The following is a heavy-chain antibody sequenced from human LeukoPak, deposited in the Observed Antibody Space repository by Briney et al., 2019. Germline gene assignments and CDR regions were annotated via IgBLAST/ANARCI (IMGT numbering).Heavy chain of an antibody. CDR1: GFTFNNFN. CDR3: ARGHYDVLAASYKWTPDY. Sequence: PGGSLRLSCAASGFTFNNFNMNWVRQAPGKGLEWVSSITSGGDNIYYADSVKGRFTTSRDNAKNSLSLQLNSLRVEDTAVYYCARGHYDVLAASYKWTPDYWGQGTLVTVSS. CDR2: ITSGGDNI. J-gene: IGHJ4*02. D-gene: IGHD3-9*01. V-gene: IGHV3-21*01.